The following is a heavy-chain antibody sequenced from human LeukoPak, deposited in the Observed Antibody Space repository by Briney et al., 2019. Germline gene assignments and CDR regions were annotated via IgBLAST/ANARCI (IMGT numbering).Heavy chain of an antibody. V-gene: IGHV4-59*01. CDR2: IYYSGST. Sequence: SETLSLTRTVSGGSISSYYWSWIRQPPGKGLEWIGYIYYSGSTNYNPSLKSRVTISVDTSKNQFSLKLSSVTAADTAVYYCARGNYDFWSGYSDYWGQGTLVTVSS. CDR1: GGSISSYY. CDR3: ARGNYDFWSGYSDY. J-gene: IGHJ4*02. D-gene: IGHD3-3*01.